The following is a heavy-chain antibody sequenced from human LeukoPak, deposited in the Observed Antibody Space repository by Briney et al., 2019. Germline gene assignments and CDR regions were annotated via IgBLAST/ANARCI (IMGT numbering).Heavy chain of an antibody. CDR1: GVSISSSNSY. V-gene: IGHV4-61*05. J-gene: IGHJ4*02. Sequence: PSETLSLTCTVSGVSISSSNSYWGWIRQPPGKGLEWIGYIYYTGSTNNNPSLKSRVTISVDTSKNQFSLKLSSVTAADTAVYYCARSSESYDRSGYYSYYFDYWGQGTLVTVSS. CDR3: ARSSESYDRSGYYSYYFDY. CDR2: IYYTGST. D-gene: IGHD3-22*01.